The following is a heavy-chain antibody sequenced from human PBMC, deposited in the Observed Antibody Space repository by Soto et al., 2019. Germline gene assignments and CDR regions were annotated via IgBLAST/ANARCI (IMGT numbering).Heavy chain of an antibody. D-gene: IGHD6-19*01. CDR2: IKRKTDGGTT. J-gene: IGHJ4*02. Sequence: GGSLRLSCAASGFTFNNAWMNWVRQAPGKGLEWVGRIKRKTDGGTTDYAAPVKGRFTISRDDSKDTLYLQMNSLKTEDTAVYYCVHSSGWRKFDYWGQGTLVTVSS. V-gene: IGHV3-15*07. CDR3: VHSSGWRKFDY. CDR1: GFTFNNAW.